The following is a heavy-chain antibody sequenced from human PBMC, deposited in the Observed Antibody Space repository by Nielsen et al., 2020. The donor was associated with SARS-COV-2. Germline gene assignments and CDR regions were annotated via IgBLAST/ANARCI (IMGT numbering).Heavy chain of an antibody. Sequence: GGSLRLSCAASGFTFSSYGMHWVRQAPGKGLEWVAVIWYDGSNKYYADSVKGRFTISRDNSKNTLYLQMNSLRAEDTAVYYCARDGGYYGSGTYPRDYGMDVWGQGTTVTVSS. J-gene: IGHJ6*02. CDR2: IWYDGSNK. D-gene: IGHD3-10*01. V-gene: IGHV3-33*01. CDR3: ARDGGYYGSGTYPRDYGMDV. CDR1: GFTFSSYG.